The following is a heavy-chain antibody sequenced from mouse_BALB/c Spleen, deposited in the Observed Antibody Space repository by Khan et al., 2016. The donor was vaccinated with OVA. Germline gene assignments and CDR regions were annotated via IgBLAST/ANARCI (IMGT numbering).Heavy chain of an antibody. Sequence: EVQLVESGGGLVQPGGSRKLSCAASGFSFSSYVMHWVRQAPEKGLEWVAYISGDSNTIYYADTVKGRFTISRDNPKNTLFLRMTSLMSEDSAMYYCAKYDVYGDYFDYWGPGTTLTVSS. V-gene: IGHV5-17*02. CDR1: GFSFSSYV. J-gene: IGHJ2*01. CDR2: ISGDSNTI. D-gene: IGHD2-3*01. CDR3: AKYDVYGDYFDY.